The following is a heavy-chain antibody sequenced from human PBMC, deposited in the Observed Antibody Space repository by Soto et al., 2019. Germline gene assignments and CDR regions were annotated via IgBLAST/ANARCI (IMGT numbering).Heavy chain of an antibody. CDR1: GGSFSGYY. D-gene: IGHD6-6*01. CDR3: ARGLGYSSSSWFDP. J-gene: IGHJ5*02. CDR2: INHSGST. Sequence: QVQLQQWGAGLLKPSETLSLTCAVYGGSFSGYYWSWIRQPPGKGLEWIGEINHSGSTNYNPSLKRRVTISVDTSKNQFSLKLSSVTAADTAVYYCARGLGYSSSSWFDPWGQGTLVTVSS. V-gene: IGHV4-34*01.